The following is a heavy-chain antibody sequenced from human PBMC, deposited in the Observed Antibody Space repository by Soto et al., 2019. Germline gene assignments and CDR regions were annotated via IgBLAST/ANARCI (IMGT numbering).Heavy chain of an antibody. D-gene: IGHD3-16*01. CDR1: GYTFTSYG. J-gene: IGHJ6*02. Sequence: QVQLVQSGAEVKKPGASVKVSCKASGYTFTSYGFSWVRQAPGQGLEWMGWINAYNGDTNYAQNLQGRVTMTTDTSTHTAYMELRSLRSDDTAVYYCARMGDIPYYYYGMDVCGQGTTVTGSS. V-gene: IGHV1-18*01. CDR3: ARMGDIPYYYYGMDV. CDR2: INAYNGDT.